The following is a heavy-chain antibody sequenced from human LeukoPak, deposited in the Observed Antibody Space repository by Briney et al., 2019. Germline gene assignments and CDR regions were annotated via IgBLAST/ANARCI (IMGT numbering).Heavy chain of an antibody. CDR1: GGPFSGYY. V-gene: IGHV4-34*01. D-gene: IGHD3-9*01. Sequence: SETLSLTCAVYGGPFSGYYWSWIRQPPGNGLEWIGEINHSGSTNYNPSLKSRVTISVDTSKNQFSLKLSSVTAADTAVYYCARGGILTGYYKYNWFDPWGQGTLVSVSS. J-gene: IGHJ5*02. CDR3: ARGGILTGYYKYNWFDP. CDR2: INHSGST.